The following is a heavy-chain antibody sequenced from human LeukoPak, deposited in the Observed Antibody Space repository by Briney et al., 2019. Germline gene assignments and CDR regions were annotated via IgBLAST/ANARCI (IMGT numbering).Heavy chain of an antibody. CDR1: GDSMSRISDY. V-gene: IGHV4-39*01. D-gene: IGHD4-17*01. CDR3: ARLIRGDYHYYFDD. CDR2: LYYSGST. Sequence: SETLSLTCTVSGDSMSRISDYWGWIRQPPGKGLEWIGSLYYSGSTYYNPSLKSRVSISVDTSKNQFSLILSSVTAADTAVYFCARLIRGDYHYYFDDWGQGTLVTVSS. J-gene: IGHJ4*02.